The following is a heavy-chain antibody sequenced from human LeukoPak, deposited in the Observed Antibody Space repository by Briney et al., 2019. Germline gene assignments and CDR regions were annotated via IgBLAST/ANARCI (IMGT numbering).Heavy chain of an antibody. V-gene: IGHV4-61*05. D-gene: IGHD5-12*01. Sequence: PSETLSLTCTVSGGSISSSSYYWGWIRQPPGKGLEWIGYILYSGNTNYNPSLKSRVTISVDTSKNQFSLKLSSVTAADTAVYYCARGKARQKDIVATREYYFDYWGQGTLVTVSS. CDR3: ARGKARQKDIVATREYYFDY. CDR1: GGSISSSSYY. J-gene: IGHJ4*02. CDR2: ILYSGNT.